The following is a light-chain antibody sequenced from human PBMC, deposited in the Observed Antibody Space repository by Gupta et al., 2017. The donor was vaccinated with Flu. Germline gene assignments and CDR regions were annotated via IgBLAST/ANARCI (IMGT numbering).Light chain of an antibody. CDR2: GSS. V-gene: IGKV3-15*01. Sequence: EIVMTQSPAILSVSPGERATLSCRASQSVSTDLAWYQHKPGQTPRLLIFGSSTRATGVPARFSGSGYGTEFTLTISSRQSEDFAVYYCQQYDNWPPLTFGGGTKVEIK. J-gene: IGKJ4*01. CDR1: QSVSTD. CDR3: QQYDNWPPLT.